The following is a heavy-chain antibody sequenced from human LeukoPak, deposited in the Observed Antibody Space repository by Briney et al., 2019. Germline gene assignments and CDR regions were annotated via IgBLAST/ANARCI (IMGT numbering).Heavy chain of an antibody. CDR2: IIPIFGTA. J-gene: IGHJ6*03. CDR3: ARGPSQYYYYYYMDV. V-gene: IGHV1-69*05. CDR1: GGTFSSYA. Sequence: GSSVKVSCKASGGTFSSYAISWVRQAPGQGLEWMGGIIPIFGTANYAQKFQGRVTITTDESTSTAYVELSSLRSEDTAVYYCARGPSQYYYYYYMDVWGKGTTVTVSS.